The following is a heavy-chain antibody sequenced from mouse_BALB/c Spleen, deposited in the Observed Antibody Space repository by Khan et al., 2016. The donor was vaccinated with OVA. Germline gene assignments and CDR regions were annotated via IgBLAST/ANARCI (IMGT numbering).Heavy chain of an antibody. V-gene: IGHV1-4*01. Sequence: QVQLQQSGAELARPGASVKMSCKASGYTFTSYTIHWIKERPGQGLEWIGNINPSNGYTNYNQKFKDKATFTTDTSSTTAYLQLSSLTSDDSAVYNCVRDGAYHRNDGWFAYWGQGTLVTVSA. CDR3: VRDGAYHRNDGWFAY. D-gene: IGHD2-14*01. CDR2: INPSNGYT. J-gene: IGHJ3*01. CDR1: GYTFTSYT.